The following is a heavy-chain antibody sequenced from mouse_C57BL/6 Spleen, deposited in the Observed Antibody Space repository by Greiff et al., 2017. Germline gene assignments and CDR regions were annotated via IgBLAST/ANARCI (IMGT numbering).Heavy chain of an antibody. J-gene: IGHJ2*01. V-gene: IGHV14-4*01. CDR2: IDPENGDT. CDR3: TTMVTTSRDFDY. CDR1: GFNIKDDY. D-gene: IGHD2-2*01. Sequence: EVMLVESGAELVRPGASVKLSCTASGFNIKDDYMHWVKQRPEQGLEWIGWIDPENGDTEYASKFQGKATITADTSSNTAYLQLSSLTSEDTAVYYCTTMVTTSRDFDYWGQGTTLTVSS.